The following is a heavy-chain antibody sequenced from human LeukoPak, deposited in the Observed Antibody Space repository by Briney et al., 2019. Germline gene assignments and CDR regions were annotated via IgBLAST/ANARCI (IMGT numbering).Heavy chain of an antibody. J-gene: IGHJ4*02. V-gene: IGHV1-2*02. CDR1: GYTFTGYY. D-gene: IGHD3-3*01. Sequence: ASVKVSCKASGYTFTGYYMHWVRQAPGQGLEWMGWINPNSGGTNNAQKFQGRVTMTRDTSISKAYMELSGLRSDDTAVYYCARASITIFGVVSPLDYWGQGTLVTVSS. CDR3: ARASITIFGVVSPLDY. CDR2: INPNSGGT.